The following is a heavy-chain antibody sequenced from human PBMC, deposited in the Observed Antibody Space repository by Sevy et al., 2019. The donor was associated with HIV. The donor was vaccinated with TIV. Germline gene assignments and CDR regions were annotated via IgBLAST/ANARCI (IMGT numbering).Heavy chain of an antibody. Sequence: SETLSLTCTVSGGSITSLYWNWIRQPPGKGLEWIANIYYNGHINYNPSLKSRVTLSLDTSKNQLSLMLRSVTAADTAMYYCAGENAWGRGYSWGQGTLVTVSS. D-gene: IGHD1-26*01. CDR1: GGSITSLY. CDR2: IYYNGHI. V-gene: IGHV4-59*08. CDR3: AGENAWGRGYS. J-gene: IGHJ4*02.